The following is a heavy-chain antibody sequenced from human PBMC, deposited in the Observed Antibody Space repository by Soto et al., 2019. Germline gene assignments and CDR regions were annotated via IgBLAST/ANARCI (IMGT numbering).Heavy chain of an antibody. Sequence: QVQLQESGPGLVKPSQTLSLTCTVSGGSITNGGFYWSWIRQRPGKGLEWIGNIFYSGNTYYNPSLKSRVTISIDTSKNQFSLKLSSVTAADTSVYYCASHRRSVWGSYRPPSDYWGQGTLVTVSS. J-gene: IGHJ4*02. D-gene: IGHD3-16*02. CDR2: IFYSGNT. CDR1: GGSITNGGFY. V-gene: IGHV4-31*03. CDR3: ASHRRSVWGSYRPPSDY.